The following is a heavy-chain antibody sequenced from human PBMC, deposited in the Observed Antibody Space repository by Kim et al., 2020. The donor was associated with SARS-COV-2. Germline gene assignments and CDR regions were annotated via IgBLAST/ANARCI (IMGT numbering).Heavy chain of an antibody. CDR3: ARGVLDGYFDY. Sequence: TNYNPALKGRVTISVDTSKNQFSLKLSSVTAADTAVYYWARGVLDGYFDYWGQGTLVTVSS. D-gene: IGHD2-8*01. CDR2: T. J-gene: IGHJ4*02. V-gene: IGHV4-34*01.